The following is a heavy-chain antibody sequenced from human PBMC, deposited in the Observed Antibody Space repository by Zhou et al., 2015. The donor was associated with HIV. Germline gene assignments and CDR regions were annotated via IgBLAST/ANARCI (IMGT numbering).Heavy chain of an antibody. CDR1: GFTFSSYA. CDR3: TRERLDDAFDV. D-gene: IGHD6-19*01. CDR2: IWYDGSNK. V-gene: IGHV3-33*08. J-gene: IGHJ3*01. Sequence: QVQLVESGGGVVQPGRSLRLSCAASGFTFSSYAMHWVRQAPGKGLEWVAVIWYDGSNKYYGDSVKGRFTISRDNSKNTLYLQMSSLRVEDTAVYYCTRERLDDAFDVWGQGTMVTVSS.